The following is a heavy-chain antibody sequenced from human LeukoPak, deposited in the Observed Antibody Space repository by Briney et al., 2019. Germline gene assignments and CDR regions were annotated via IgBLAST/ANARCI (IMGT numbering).Heavy chain of an antibody. V-gene: IGHV3-48*01. CDR1: GFTFTVYG. CDR3: ARDSSNDYNFWSGYYTNYMDV. D-gene: IGHD3-3*01. Sequence: PGGSLRLSCAASGFTFTVYGMTWVRQAPGKGLEWISHISAASHGIYYADSVKGRFTVSRDNAKNSVFLLLTSLRPEDTAVYYCARDSSNDYNFWSGYYTNYMDVWGKGTTITVSS. CDR2: ISAASHGI. J-gene: IGHJ6*03.